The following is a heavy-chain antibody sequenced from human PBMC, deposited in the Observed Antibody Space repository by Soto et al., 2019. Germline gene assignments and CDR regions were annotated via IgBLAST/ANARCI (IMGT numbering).Heavy chain of an antibody. D-gene: IGHD3-22*01. Sequence: ASVKVSCKASGGTFSSYAISWVRQAPGQGLEWMGGISPIFGTANYAQKFQGRVTITADESTSTAYMELSSLRSEDTAVYYCARGVYYDPHNRLYGMDVWREGTTFPVSS. V-gene: IGHV1-69*13. CDR2: ISPIFGTA. CDR1: GGTFSSYA. CDR3: ARGVYYDPHNRLYGMDV. J-gene: IGHJ6*04.